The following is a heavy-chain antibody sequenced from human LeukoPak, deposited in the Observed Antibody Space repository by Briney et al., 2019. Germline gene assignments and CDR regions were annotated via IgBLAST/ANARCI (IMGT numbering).Heavy chain of an antibody. Sequence: GAPVKVSCKASGYTFTSYGISWVRQAPGQGLEWMGWISAYNGNTNYAQKLQGRVTMTTDTSTSTAYMELRSLRSDDTAVYYCARAEEAIAVAGIVYWGQGTLVTVSS. J-gene: IGHJ4*02. CDR2: ISAYNGNT. CDR1: GYTFTSYG. CDR3: ARAEEAIAVAGIVY. V-gene: IGHV1-18*01. D-gene: IGHD6-19*01.